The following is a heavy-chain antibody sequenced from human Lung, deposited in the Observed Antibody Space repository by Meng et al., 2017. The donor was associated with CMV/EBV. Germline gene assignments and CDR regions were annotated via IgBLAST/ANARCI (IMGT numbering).Heavy chain of an antibody. Sequence: SETLSLXXTVSGGSISSSSYYWGWIRQPPGKGLEWIGSIYYSGSTYYNPSLKSRVTISVDTSKNQFSLKLSSVTAADTAVYYCARQGSVYYYDSSGQSPDYWDQGTLVPSPQ. V-gene: IGHV4-39*01. J-gene: IGHJ4*02. CDR2: IYYSGST. CDR3: ARQGSVYYYDSSGQSPDY. CDR1: GGSISSSSYY. D-gene: IGHD3-22*01.